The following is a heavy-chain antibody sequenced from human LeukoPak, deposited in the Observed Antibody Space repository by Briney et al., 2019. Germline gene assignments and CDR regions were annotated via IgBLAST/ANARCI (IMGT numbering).Heavy chain of an antibody. V-gene: IGHV3-66*01. CDR3: APIAIRSGY. CDR2: IYSGGST. Sequence: GGSLRLSCAGSGFTFSSHWMSWVRQAPGKGLEWVSVIYSGGSTYYADSVKGRFTISRDNSKNTLYLQMNSLRAEDTAVYYCAPIAIRSGYWGQGTLVTVSS. CDR1: GFTFSSHW. D-gene: IGHD3-9*01. J-gene: IGHJ4*02.